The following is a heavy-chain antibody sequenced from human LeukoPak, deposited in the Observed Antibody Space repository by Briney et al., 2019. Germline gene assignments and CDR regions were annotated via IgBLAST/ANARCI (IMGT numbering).Heavy chain of an antibody. Sequence: GGSLRLSCVASGFSLNKYWMSWVRQAPGKGLEWVANIKEDGSDKYYVASVKGRFTISRDNAKNSLYLQMDSLRAEATAVYYCARDHNYASDYWGQGTLVTVSS. CDR1: GFSLNKYW. D-gene: IGHD5-24*01. J-gene: IGHJ4*02. V-gene: IGHV3-7*04. CDR3: ARDHNYASDY. CDR2: IKEDGSDK.